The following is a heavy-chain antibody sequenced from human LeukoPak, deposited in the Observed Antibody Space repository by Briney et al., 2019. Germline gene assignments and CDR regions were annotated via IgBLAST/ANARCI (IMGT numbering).Heavy chain of an antibody. Sequence: PGGSLRLSCAASGFTFSSYAMSWVRQAPGKGLEWVSAISGSGGSTYYADSVKGRFTISRDNSKNTLYLQMNSLSAEDTAVYYCAKDRVLRFLEWLFPGMDVWGQGTTVTVSS. J-gene: IGHJ6*02. CDR3: AKDRVLRFLEWLFPGMDV. D-gene: IGHD3-3*01. V-gene: IGHV3-23*01. CDR1: GFTFSSYA. CDR2: ISGSGGST.